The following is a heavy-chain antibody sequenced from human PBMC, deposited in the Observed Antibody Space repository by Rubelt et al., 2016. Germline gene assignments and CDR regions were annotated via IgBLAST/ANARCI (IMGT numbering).Heavy chain of an antibody. J-gene: IGHJ4*02. CDR2: IKGNSGGT. CDR3: ARAGSSWYGGDY. D-gene: IGHD6-13*01. V-gene: IGHV1-2*06. Sequence: LIKGNSGGTNYAQKFQGRVTMTRDTSISTAYMELSRLRSDDTAVYYCARAGSSWYGGDYWGQGTLVTVSS.